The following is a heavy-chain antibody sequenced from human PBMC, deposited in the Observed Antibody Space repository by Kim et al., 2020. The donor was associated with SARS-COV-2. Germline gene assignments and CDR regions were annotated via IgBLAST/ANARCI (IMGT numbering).Heavy chain of an antibody. CDR2: GST. D-gene: IGHD3-16*01. Sequence: GSTKYNPSLKSRVTISVDTSKNQFSLKLTSVTAADTAVYYCARGRGYFDYWGQGTLVTVSS. CDR3: ARGRGYFDY. V-gene: IGHV4-59*09. J-gene: IGHJ4*02.